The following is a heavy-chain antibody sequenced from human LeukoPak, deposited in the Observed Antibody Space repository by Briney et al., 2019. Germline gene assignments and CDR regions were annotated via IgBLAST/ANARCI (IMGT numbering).Heavy chain of an antibody. Sequence: GGSPRLSCAASGFTFSSYGMHWVRQAPGKGLEWVAVIWYDGSNKYYADSVKGRFTISRDNSKNTLYLQMNSLRAEDTAVYYCARDSYYDHSGGDFDYWGQGTLVTVTS. J-gene: IGHJ4*02. CDR3: ARDSYYDHSGGDFDY. CDR1: GFTFSSYG. V-gene: IGHV3-33*01. CDR2: IWYDGSNK. D-gene: IGHD3-22*01.